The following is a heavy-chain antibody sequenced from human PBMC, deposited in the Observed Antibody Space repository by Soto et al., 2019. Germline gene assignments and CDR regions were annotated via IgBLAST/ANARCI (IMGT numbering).Heavy chain of an antibody. CDR1: GFTFSSYW. CDR2: IKQDGSEK. D-gene: IGHD5-12*01. V-gene: IGHV3-7*03. Sequence: GGSLRLSCAASGFTFSSYWMSWVRQAPGKGLEWVANIKQDGSEKYYVDSVKGRFTISRDNAKNSLYLQMNSLRAEDTAVYYCARRGSGRGYSGYYFDYWGQGTLVTVSS. J-gene: IGHJ4*02. CDR3: ARRGSGRGYSGYYFDY.